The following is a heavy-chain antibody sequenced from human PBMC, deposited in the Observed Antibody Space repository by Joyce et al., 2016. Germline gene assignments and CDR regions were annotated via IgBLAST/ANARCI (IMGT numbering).Heavy chain of an antibody. CDR3: ARSSYTNGIFDY. CDR2: LSSRSSYI. CDR1: GFTFSSYS. J-gene: IGHJ4*02. Sequence: EVQLVGSGGGLVKPGGSLRLSCAASGFTFSSYSMSWVRQAPGKGLEWVSSLSSRSSYIKYTDSVKGRFTISRDNAKNSLYLQMNSLRVEDTAVYYCARSSYTNGIFDYWGQGTLVTVSS. D-gene: IGHD2-8*01. V-gene: IGHV3-21*01.